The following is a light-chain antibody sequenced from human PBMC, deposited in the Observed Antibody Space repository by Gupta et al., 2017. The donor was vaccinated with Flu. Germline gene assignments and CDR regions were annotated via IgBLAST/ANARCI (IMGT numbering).Light chain of an antibody. V-gene: IGKV2-30*01. J-gene: IGKJ2*01. Sequence: VVMSQSPLSLSVTLGQAASISCRSSQSLVYKNGITYLTWFQQRAGQSPMLLIYEVSKRDCGVPDRFSGSGSVKYFTLKSSREEDEDVGVYYCMRGKHPLTFGQGTRLE. CDR2: EVS. CDR1: QSLVYKNGITY. CDR3: MRGKHPLT.